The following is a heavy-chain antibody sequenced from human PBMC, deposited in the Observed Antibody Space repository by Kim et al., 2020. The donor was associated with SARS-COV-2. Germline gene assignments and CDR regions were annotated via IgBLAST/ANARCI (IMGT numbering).Heavy chain of an antibody. J-gene: IGHJ6*02. CDR3: AKDFIAVAGPGGMDV. D-gene: IGHD6-19*01. CDR2: ISYDGSNK. CDR1: GFIFSSYG. Sequence: GGSLRLSCAASGFIFSSYGMHWVRQAPGKGLEWVAVISYDGSNKYYADSVKGRFTISRDNSKNTLYLQMNSLRAEDTAVYYCAKDFIAVAGPGGMDVWGQGTTVTVSS. V-gene: IGHV3-30*18.